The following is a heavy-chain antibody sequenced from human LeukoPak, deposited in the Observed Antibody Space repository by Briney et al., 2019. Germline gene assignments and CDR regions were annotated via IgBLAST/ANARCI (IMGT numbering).Heavy chain of an antibody. CDR1: GFTFSSYS. D-gene: IGHD1-14*01. CDR3: ARVRKTPHYYYGMDV. V-gene: IGHV3-21*01. Sequence: GGSLRLSCAASGFTFSSYSMNWVRQAPGKGLEWVSSISSSSSYIYYAGSVKGRFTISRDNAKNSLYLQMNSLRAEDTAVYYCARVRKTPHYYYGMDVWGQGTTVTVSS. CDR2: ISSSSSYI. J-gene: IGHJ6*02.